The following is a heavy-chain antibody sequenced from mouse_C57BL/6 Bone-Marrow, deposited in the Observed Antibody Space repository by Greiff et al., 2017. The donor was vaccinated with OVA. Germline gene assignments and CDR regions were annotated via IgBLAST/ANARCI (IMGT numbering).Heavy chain of an antibody. V-gene: IGHV14-4*01. Sequence: VQLQQSGAELVRPGASVKLSCTASGFNIKDDYMHWVKQRPEQGLEWIGWIDPENGDTEYASKFQGKATITADTSSNTAYLQLSSLTSEDTAVYYCTTEGAAQAFDYWGQGTTLTVSS. D-gene: IGHD3-2*02. CDR2: IDPENGDT. J-gene: IGHJ2*01. CDR3: TTEGAAQAFDY. CDR1: GFNIKDDY.